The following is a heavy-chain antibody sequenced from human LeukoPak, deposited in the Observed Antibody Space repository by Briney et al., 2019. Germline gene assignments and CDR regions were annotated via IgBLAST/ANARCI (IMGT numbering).Heavy chain of an antibody. D-gene: IGHD2-2*01. Sequence: GRSLRLSCAASGFTFSSYAMSWVRHAPGKGLEWVSAISGSGGSTYYADSVTGRFTISRDNAKNTLYLQTNSLRAEDTAVYYCARDWYHAIDYWGQGTLVTVSS. J-gene: IGHJ4*02. CDR1: GFTFSSYA. CDR2: ISGSGGST. V-gene: IGHV3-23*01. CDR3: ARDWYHAIDY.